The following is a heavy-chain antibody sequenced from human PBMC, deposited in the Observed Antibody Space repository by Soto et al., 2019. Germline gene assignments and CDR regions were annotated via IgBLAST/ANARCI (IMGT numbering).Heavy chain of an antibody. D-gene: IGHD4-17*01. J-gene: IGHJ6*02. V-gene: IGHV4-34*01. CDR3: ATDYGDYAYGMDV. CDR1: GGSFSGYY. CDR2: INHSGST. Sequence: QVQLQQWGAGLLKPSETLSLTCAVYGGSFSGYYWSWIRQPPGKGLEWIGEINHSGSTNYNPSLKGRVTISVDTSKNQFSLKLSSVTAAATAVYYCATDYGDYAYGMDVWGQGTTVTVSS.